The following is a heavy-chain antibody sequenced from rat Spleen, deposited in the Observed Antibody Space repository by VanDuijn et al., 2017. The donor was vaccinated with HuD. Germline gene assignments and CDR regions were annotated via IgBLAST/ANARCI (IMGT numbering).Heavy chain of an antibody. D-gene: IGHD1-11*01. CDR2: IYYEGTTT. CDR3: ARRFNDGGYWDYVMDA. CDR1: GFTFNNYW. Sequence: EVQLVESGGGLVQPGRSLKLSCVASGFTFNNYWMTWIRQAPGKGLEWVASIYYEGTTTYYGDSVKGRFTISRDNAKSTLYLQMDSLRSEDTATYYCARRFNDGGYWDYVMDAWGQGASVTVSS. V-gene: IGHV5-31*01. J-gene: IGHJ4*01.